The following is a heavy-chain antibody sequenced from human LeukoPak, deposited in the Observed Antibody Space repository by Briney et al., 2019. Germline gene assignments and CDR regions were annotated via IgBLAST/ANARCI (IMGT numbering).Heavy chain of an antibody. CDR3: ARGYSSSWEGYFDY. V-gene: IGHV4-4*07. CDR1: GGSISSYY. CDR2: IYTSGST. D-gene: IGHD6-13*01. Sequence: PSETLSLTCTVSGGSISSYYWSWIRQPAGKGLEWIGRIYTSGSTNYNPSLKSRVTMSADTSKNQFSLKLSSVTAADTAVYYCARGYSSSWEGYFDYWGQGTLVTVSS. J-gene: IGHJ4*02.